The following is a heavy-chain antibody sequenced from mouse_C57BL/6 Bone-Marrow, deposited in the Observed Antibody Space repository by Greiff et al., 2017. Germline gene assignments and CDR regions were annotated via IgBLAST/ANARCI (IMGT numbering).Heavy chain of an antibody. J-gene: IGHJ1*03. CDR1: GYTFTSYW. CDR3: ARWEGTTVDV. CDR2: IHPNSGST. Sequence: VQLQQPGAELVKPGASVKLSCKASGYTFTSYWMHWVKQRPGQGLEWIGMIHPNSGSTNYNEKFKSKATLTVDKSSSTAYMQLSSLTSEDSSVYYCARWEGTTVDVWGTGTTVTVSS. V-gene: IGHV1-64*01. D-gene: IGHD1-1*01.